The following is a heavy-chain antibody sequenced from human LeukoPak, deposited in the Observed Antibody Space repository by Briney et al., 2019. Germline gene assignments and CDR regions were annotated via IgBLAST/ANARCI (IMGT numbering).Heavy chain of an antibody. V-gene: IGHV3-23*01. CDR3: AKHTIFGVVRSFDP. Sequence: GGSLRLSCAASGFTFSHYAINWVRQAPGKGLEWVSAIGANGDTFYADSVKGRFTISRNNSKNTLYLQMNSLRAEDTAVYYCAKHTIFGVVRSFDPWGQGTLVIVSS. CDR2: IGANGDT. D-gene: IGHD3-3*01. CDR1: GFTFSHYA. J-gene: IGHJ5*02.